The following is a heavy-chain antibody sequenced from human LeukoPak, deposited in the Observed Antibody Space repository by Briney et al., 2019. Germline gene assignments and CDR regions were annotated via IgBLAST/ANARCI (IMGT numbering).Heavy chain of an antibody. Sequence: GSLRLSCAASGFTFSSYAMSWVRQAPGKGLEWVSAISGSGGSTYYADSVKGRFTISRDNAKNSLYLQMNSLRAEDTAVYYCAELGITMIGGVWGKGTTVTISS. CDR1: GFTFSSYA. CDR3: AELGITMIGGV. V-gene: IGHV3-23*01. CDR2: ISGSGGST. D-gene: IGHD3-10*02. J-gene: IGHJ6*04.